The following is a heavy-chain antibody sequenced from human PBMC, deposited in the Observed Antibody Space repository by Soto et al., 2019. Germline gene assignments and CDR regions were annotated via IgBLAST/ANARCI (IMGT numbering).Heavy chain of an antibody. V-gene: IGHV3-48*03. CDR1: GFSFSTYE. CDR2: IGGSGGTK. Sequence: EVQLVESGGGSVQPGGSLRLSCAASGFSFSTYEMNWVRQAPGKGLEWISYIGGSGGTKYSADSVKGRFTISRDNAQNSLYLQMNSLRVEDTAVYSCARDRGGDVGQFLFPDGFDLWGQGTMVTVSS. CDR3: ARDRGGDVGQFLFPDGFDL. J-gene: IGHJ3*01. D-gene: IGHD3-10*01.